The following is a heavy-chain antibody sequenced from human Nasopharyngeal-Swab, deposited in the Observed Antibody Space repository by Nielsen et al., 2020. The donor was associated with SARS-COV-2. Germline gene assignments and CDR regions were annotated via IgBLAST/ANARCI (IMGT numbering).Heavy chain of an antibody. Sequence: GESLKISCAASGFTFSTFGMHWVRQAPGKGLEWVAVIWYDGSNKYYADSVKGRFTIFMDNAKNSLYLQMNSLRAEDTAVYYCARDGDDYSNRWAYYYYGMDVWGQGTTVTVSS. D-gene: IGHD2-15*01. CDR1: GFTFSTFG. V-gene: IGHV3-33*01. CDR2: IWYDGSNK. J-gene: IGHJ6*02. CDR3: ARDGDDYSNRWAYYYYGMDV.